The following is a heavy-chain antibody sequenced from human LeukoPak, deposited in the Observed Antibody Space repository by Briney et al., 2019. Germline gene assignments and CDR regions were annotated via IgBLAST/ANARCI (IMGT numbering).Heavy chain of an antibody. V-gene: IGHV4-30-2*01. Sequence: SETLSLTCTVSGGSISSGGYYWSWLRQPPGKGLEWIGYIYHSGSTYYNPSLKSRVTISVDRSKNQFSLKLSSVTAADTAVYYCARVGSSWPIDYWGQGTLVTVSS. CDR3: ARVGSSWPIDY. CDR1: GGSISSGGYY. J-gene: IGHJ4*02. D-gene: IGHD6-13*01. CDR2: IYHSGST.